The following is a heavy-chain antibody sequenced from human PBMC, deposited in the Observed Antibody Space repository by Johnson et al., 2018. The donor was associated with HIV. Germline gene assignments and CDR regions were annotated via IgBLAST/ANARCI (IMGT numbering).Heavy chain of an antibody. J-gene: IGHJ3*02. D-gene: IGHD7-27*01. CDR2: ISYDGSNE. Sequence: QEQLVESGGGVVQPGTSLRLSCAASGFTFGIYGMHWVRQAPGKGLEWVALISYDGSNEYYGDSVKGRFSISRDNSKKKLYLQMNSLRAEDTAVYYCAPLGDAFDIWCLGTKVTVSS. CDR1: GFTFGIYG. CDR3: APLGDAFDI. V-gene: IGHV3-30*03.